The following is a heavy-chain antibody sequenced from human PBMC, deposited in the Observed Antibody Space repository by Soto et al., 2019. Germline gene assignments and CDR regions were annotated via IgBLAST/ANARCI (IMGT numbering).Heavy chain of an antibody. CDR3: ARETAEYSGYGNLDY. CDR2: IYSGGST. D-gene: IGHD5-12*01. V-gene: IGHV3-66*01. Sequence: HPGGSLRLSCAASGFTVSSNYMSWVRQAPGKGLEWVSVIYSGGSTYYADSVKGRFTISRDNSKNTLYLQMNSLRAEDTAVYYCARETAEYSGYGNLDYWGQGTLVTVSS. J-gene: IGHJ4*02. CDR1: GFTVSSNY.